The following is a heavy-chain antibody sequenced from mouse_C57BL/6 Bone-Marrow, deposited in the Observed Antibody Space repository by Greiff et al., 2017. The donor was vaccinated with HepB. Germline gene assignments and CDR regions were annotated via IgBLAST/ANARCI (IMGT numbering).Heavy chain of an antibody. J-gene: IGHJ2*01. CDR2: IYPRDGST. CDR1: GYTFTSYD. CDR3: ARGRITTVVVFDY. D-gene: IGHD1-1*01. V-gene: IGHV1-85*01. Sequence: VKLQQSGPELVKPGASVKLSCKASGYTFTSYDINWVKQRPGQGLEWIGWIYPRDGSTKYNEKFKGKATLTVDTSSSTAYMELHSLTSEDSAVYFCARGRITTVVVFDYWGQGTTLTVSS.